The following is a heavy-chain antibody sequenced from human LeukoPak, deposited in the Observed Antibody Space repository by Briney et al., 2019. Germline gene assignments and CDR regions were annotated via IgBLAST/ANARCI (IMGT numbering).Heavy chain of an antibody. CDR3: ARGAKQWLVRYYYGMDV. CDR1: GGSFSGYY. J-gene: IGHJ6*02. D-gene: IGHD6-19*01. CDR2: TNHSGST. Sequence: PSETLSLTCAVYGGSFSGYYWSWIRQPPGKGLEWIGETNHSGSTNYNPSLKSRVTISVDTSKNQFSLKLSSVTAADTAVYYCARGAKQWLVRYYYGMDVWGQGTTVTVSS. V-gene: IGHV4-34*01.